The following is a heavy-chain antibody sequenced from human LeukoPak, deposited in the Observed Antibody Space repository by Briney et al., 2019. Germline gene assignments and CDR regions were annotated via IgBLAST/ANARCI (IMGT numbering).Heavy chain of an antibody. V-gene: IGHV1-18*04. J-gene: IGHJ4*02. Sequence: GASVKVSCKASGYTFTSYGISWVRQAPGQGLEWMGWISANNGNTNYAQKLQGRVTMTTDTSTSTAYMEVKSLRSDDTAVYYCARSSRRLLGANPLHFDYWGQGTLVSVSS. CDR1: GYTFTSYG. CDR2: ISANNGNT. D-gene: IGHD4/OR15-4a*01. CDR3: ARSSRRLLGANPLHFDY.